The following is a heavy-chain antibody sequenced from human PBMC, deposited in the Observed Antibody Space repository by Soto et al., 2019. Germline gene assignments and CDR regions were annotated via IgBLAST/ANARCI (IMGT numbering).Heavy chain of an antibody. V-gene: IGHV3-23*01. Sequence: GGSLRLSCASSGFTFSSYAMNWVRQAPGKGLEWVSAISGSGGSTYYADSVKGRFTISRDNSKNTLYLQMNSLRAEDTAVYYWAKETNYGDYATRYPPYYYYYGMDVWGQGTTVTVSS. D-gene: IGHD4-17*01. CDR2: ISGSGGST. CDR3: AKETNYGDYATRYPPYYYYYGMDV. CDR1: GFTFSSYA. J-gene: IGHJ6*02.